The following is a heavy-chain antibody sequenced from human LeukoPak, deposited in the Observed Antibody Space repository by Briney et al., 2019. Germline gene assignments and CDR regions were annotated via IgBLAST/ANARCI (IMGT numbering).Heavy chain of an antibody. D-gene: IGHD4-17*01. CDR2: INAGNGET. V-gene: IGHV1-3*01. J-gene: IGHJ4*02. CDR1: GYIFTDYA. Sequence: ASVKVSCKASGYIFTDYAIQWVRQAPGQGLEWMGWINAGNGETKYSQKFQGRVTITRDTSASTAYMELSGLRSDDTAVYYCARARWTSTVTTYYLDFWGQGTLVTVSS. CDR3: ARARWTSTVTTYYLDF.